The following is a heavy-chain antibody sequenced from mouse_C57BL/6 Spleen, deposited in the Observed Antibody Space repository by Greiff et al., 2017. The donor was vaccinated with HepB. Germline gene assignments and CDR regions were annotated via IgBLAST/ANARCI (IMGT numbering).Heavy chain of an antibody. CDR1: GFTFSDYY. Sequence: EVQRVESGGGLVQPGGSLKLSCAASGFTFSDYYMYWVRQTPEKRLEWVAYISNGGGSTYYPDTVKGRFTISRDNAKNTLYLQMSRLKSEDTAMYYCARPPYYGSSLWYFDVWGTGTTVTVSS. CDR2: ISNGGGST. J-gene: IGHJ1*03. V-gene: IGHV5-12*01. D-gene: IGHD1-1*01. CDR3: ARPPYYGSSLWYFDV.